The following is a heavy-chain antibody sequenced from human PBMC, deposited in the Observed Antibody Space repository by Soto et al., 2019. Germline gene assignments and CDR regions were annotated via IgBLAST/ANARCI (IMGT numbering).Heavy chain of an antibody. CDR1: CASFSDYS. CDR3: ARGDFGDFAVGYNWFAP. D-gene: IGHD4-17*01. J-gene: IGHJ5*02. V-gene: IGHV4-34*01. Sequence: SETLSRTCAIYCASFSDYSWSWIRQPPGKGLQWIGEINHTGSTNYSPSLKSRVTMSIETSKNQFSLKLRSVTAADTAVYYCARGDFGDFAVGYNWFAPWGQGTIVTLS. CDR2: INHTGST.